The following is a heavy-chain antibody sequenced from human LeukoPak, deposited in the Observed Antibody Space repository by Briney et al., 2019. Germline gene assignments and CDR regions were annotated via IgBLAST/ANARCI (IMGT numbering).Heavy chain of an antibody. CDR3: AREAFDI. V-gene: IGHV4-39*01. CDR1: GGSISSSSYS. CDR2: IYYSGST. Sequence: PSETLSLTCTVSGGSISSSSYSWGWIRQPPGKGLEWIGSIYYSGSTYYNPSLKSRVTISVDTSKNQFSLKLSSVTAADTAVYYCAREAFDIWGQGTMVTVSS. J-gene: IGHJ3*02.